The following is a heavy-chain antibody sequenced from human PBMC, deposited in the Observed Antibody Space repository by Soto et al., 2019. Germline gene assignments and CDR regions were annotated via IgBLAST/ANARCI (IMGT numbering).Heavy chain of an antibody. V-gene: IGHV3-30*18. CDR2: ISYDGSNK. J-gene: IGHJ4*02. CDR3: AKDPRYCSGGSCVEDLDYYFDY. D-gene: IGHD2-15*01. CDR1: GFTLSSYG. Sequence: GGSLRLSCAASGFTLSSYGMHWVRQAPGKGLEWVAVISYDGSNKYYADSVKGRFTISRDNSKNTLYLQMNSLRAEDTAVYYCAKDPRYCSGGSCVEDLDYYFDYWGQGTLVTVSS.